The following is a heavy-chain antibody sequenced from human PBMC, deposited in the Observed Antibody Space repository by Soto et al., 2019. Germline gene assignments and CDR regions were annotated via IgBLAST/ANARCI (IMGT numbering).Heavy chain of an antibody. CDR3: ARGRTVRNYADDSSDYFYFCDF. Sequence: PSETLSLPGPVSGYSISTFYWGWMRQSPGKELERIGYVYYTGSTNYNPSLKSRVTISVDRSKNQFSLKLTSANAADTAVYYCARGRTVRNYADDSSDYFYFCDFWGQGTQVTVYS. V-gene: IGHV4-59*01. D-gene: IGHD3-22*01. CDR1: GYSISTFY. J-gene: IGHJ4*02. CDR2: VYYTGST.